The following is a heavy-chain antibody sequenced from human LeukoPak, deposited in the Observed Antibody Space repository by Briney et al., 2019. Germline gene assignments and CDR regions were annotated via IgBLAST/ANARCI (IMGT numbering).Heavy chain of an antibody. V-gene: IGHV1-69*04. CDR1: GGTFSSYA. D-gene: IGHD3-3*01. J-gene: IGHJ4*02. CDR3: AREGSYYDFWSGSEQTQALDY. CDR2: IIPILGIA. Sequence: ASVKVSCKASGGTFSSYAISWVRQAPGQGLEWMGRIIPILGIANYAQKFQGRVTITADKSTSTAYMELRSLRSDDTAVYYCAREGSYYDFWSGSEQTQALDYWGQGTLVTVSS.